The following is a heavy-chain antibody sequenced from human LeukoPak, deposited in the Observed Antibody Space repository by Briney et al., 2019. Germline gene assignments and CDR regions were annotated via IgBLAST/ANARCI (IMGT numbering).Heavy chain of an antibody. CDR2: INPSGGST. CDR3: ARDEGNYYDSSGFDY. Sequence: ASVKVSCKASGYTFTSYYMHWVRQAPGQGLEWMGIINPSGGSTSYAQKFQGRVTMTRDMSTSTVCMELSSLRSEDTAVYYCARDEGNYYDSSGFDYWGQGTLVTVSS. D-gene: IGHD3-22*01. J-gene: IGHJ4*02. V-gene: IGHV1-46*01. CDR1: GYTFTSYY.